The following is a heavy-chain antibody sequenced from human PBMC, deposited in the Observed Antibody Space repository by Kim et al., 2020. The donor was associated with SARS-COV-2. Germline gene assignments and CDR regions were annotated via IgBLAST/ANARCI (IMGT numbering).Heavy chain of an antibody. CDR3: ARLVGVRLGETGASDI. Sequence: GESLKISCQGSGFNFSSYWIGWVRQMPGKGLEWMGIIYPGDSDTRYSPSFEGHVTFSADKSIGAAYLQWSSLKASDTAMYFCARLVGVRLGETGASDIWGQGTMVAVNS. J-gene: IGHJ3*02. V-gene: IGHV5-51*01. CDR2: IYPGDSDT. CDR1: GFNFSSYW. D-gene: IGHD3-16*01.